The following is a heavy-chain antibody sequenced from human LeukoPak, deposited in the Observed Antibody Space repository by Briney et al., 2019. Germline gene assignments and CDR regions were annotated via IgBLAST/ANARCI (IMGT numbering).Heavy chain of an antibody. CDR1: GYTFTGYY. J-gene: IGHJ5*02. V-gene: IGHV1-2*06. Sequence: ASVKVSCKASGYTFTGYYMHWVRQAPGQGLEWMGRINPNSGGTNYAQKFQGRVTMTRDTSISKAYMALSRLRSDDTAVYYCARYVDTAMVLDNWFDPWGQGTLVTVSS. CDR3: ARYVDTAMVLDNWFDP. CDR2: INPNSGGT. D-gene: IGHD5-18*01.